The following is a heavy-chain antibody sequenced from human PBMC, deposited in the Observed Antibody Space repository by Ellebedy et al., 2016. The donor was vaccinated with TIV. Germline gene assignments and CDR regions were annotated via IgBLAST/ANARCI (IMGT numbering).Heavy chain of an antibody. J-gene: IGHJ4*02. CDR3: ARGLARDY. CDR2: ITHSGST. V-gene: IGHV4-34*01. CDR1: GGSFSGYY. Sequence: MPSETLSLTCAVYGGSFSGYYWSWIRQPPGKGLEWFGEITHSGSTNYNPSLKSRVTISVATSKNQFSLNLSSVTAADTAVYYCARGLARDYWGQGTLVTVSS.